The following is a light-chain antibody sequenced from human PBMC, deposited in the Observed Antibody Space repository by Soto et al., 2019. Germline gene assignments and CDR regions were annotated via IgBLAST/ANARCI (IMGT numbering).Light chain of an antibody. CDR2: GAS. Sequence: EIVLTQSPGTLSLSPGERATLSCRASQSVNSNYLAWYQQKPGQAPRLLIYGASSRATGIPDRFSGSGSGTDFPLTISRLEPEDFAVYYCQQYGSSPQYTFGQGTKLEIK. J-gene: IGKJ2*01. CDR1: QSVNSNY. CDR3: QQYGSSPQYT. V-gene: IGKV3-20*01.